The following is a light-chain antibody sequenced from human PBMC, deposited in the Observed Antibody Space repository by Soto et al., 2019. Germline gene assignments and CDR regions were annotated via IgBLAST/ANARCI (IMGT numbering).Light chain of an antibody. J-gene: IGLJ1*01. CDR2: EFN. V-gene: IGLV2-23*02. CDR3: WAYAGSHNYV. Sequence: QSALTQPASVSGSPGQSLTISCTGTTSDVGTYILVSWYQHHPGNAPQLMIYEFNKRPSGVSDRFSGSKSGNTASLTISGLQAEDDADYYCWAYAGSHNYVFGTGTKVTVL. CDR1: TSDVGTYIL.